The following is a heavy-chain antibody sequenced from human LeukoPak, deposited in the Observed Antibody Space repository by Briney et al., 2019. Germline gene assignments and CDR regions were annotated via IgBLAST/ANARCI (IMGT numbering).Heavy chain of an antibody. J-gene: IGHJ4*02. CDR2: ISAYNGNI. CDR1: GYTFTSYA. V-gene: IGHV1-18*01. D-gene: IGHD5-18*01. Sequence: ASVKVSCKASGYTFTSYAFSWVRQAPGQGLEWMGWISAYNGNINYAQKLQGRVTMTTDTSTSTAYMELRSLRSDDTAVYYCARDHGYTYGPLYFDYWGQGTLVTVSS. CDR3: ARDHGYTYGPLYFDY.